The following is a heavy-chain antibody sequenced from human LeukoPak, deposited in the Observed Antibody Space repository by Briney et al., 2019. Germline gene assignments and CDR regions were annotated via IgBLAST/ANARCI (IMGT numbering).Heavy chain of an antibody. CDR3: PRREYSSGWSFDY. Sequence: NPSETLSLTCTVSGGSISSSSYYWGWIRQPPGKGLEWIGSIYYSGSTYYNPSLKSRVTISVDTSKNQFSLKLSSVTAADTAVYECPRREYSSGWSFDYWGQGPLVTVSS. CDR1: GGSISSSSYY. CDR2: IYYSGST. J-gene: IGHJ4*02. V-gene: IGHV4-39*01. D-gene: IGHD6-19*01.